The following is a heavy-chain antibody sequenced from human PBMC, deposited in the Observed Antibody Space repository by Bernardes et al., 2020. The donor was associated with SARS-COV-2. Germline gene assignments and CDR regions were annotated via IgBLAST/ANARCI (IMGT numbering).Heavy chain of an antibody. CDR2: IYPGDFDT. CDR3: VRVSSGGSYDFWSGYHMDSYGMDV. CDR1: GYRVTHYW. D-gene: IGHD3-3*01. Sequence: GEYLKGSCKGSGYRVTHYWIGWVRPMPGKGLEWMGIIYPGDFDTRHSPSFRGQVTISADKSIRTAYLRWSSLEASDTAMYYCVRVSSGGSYDFWSGYHMDSYGMDVWGQGTSVTVSS. V-gene: IGHV5-51*01. J-gene: IGHJ6*02.